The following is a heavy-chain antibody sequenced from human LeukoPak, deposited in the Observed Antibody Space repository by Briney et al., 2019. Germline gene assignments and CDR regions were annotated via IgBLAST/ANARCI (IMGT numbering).Heavy chain of an antibody. Sequence: GASLKISCKGSGYNFTNYWIAWVRQMPGKGLEWMGIIYPGDSDTRYSPSFQGQVTISADMSISTAYLQWYSLKTSDTAIYYCASAVLGAYYFAYWGLGTLVTVSS. CDR1: GYNFTNYW. V-gene: IGHV5-51*01. CDR2: IYPGDSDT. J-gene: IGHJ4*02. CDR3: ASAVLGAYYFAY. D-gene: IGHD1-26*01.